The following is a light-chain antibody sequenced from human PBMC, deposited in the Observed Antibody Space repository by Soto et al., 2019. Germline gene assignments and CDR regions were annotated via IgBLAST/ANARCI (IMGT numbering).Light chain of an antibody. CDR3: QQYSRFSLT. J-gene: IGKJ4*01. V-gene: IGKV1-5*03. CDR1: ESISSW. CDR2: KAS. Sequence: DIQMTQSPSTLSASVGDRVTITCRASESISSWLAWYQQKPGTAPKLLIYKASIFESGVPSRFTGSGSGTEFTLIISSLQPDDFATYYCQQYSRFSLTFGGGTKVEIK.